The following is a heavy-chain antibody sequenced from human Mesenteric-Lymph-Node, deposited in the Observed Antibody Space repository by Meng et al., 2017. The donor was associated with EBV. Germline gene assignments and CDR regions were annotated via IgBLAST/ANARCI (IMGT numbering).Heavy chain of an antibody. CDR2: MSANNGNT. Sequence: QVQLVQSGPEVKNPGATVKVSCKASGYTYIIFGISWVRQAPGQGLEWLGWMSANNGNTIYAQKFQGRVIMTTDRSTSTAYMEVRSLTSDDTAVYYCARDSVTSPIDYWGQGTLVTVSS. D-gene: IGHD4-17*01. CDR3: ARDSVTSPIDY. J-gene: IGHJ4*02. CDR1: GYTYIIFG. V-gene: IGHV1-18*01.